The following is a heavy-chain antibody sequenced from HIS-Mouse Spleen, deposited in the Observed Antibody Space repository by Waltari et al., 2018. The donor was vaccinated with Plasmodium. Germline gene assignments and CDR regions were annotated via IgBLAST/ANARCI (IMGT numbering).Heavy chain of an antibody. CDR1: GGTFRSYA. CDR3: ASKYYDSSGYYTEGWYFDL. V-gene: IGHV1-69*01. D-gene: IGHD3-22*01. CDR2: ISPNFGTA. J-gene: IGHJ2*01. Sequence: QVQLVQSGAEVKKPGSSVKVACTASGGTFRSYAISWGLRAPGPGLEWMGGISPNFGTANYAQKFQGRVTITADESTSTAYMELTSLRSEDTAVYYCASKYYDSSGYYTEGWYFDLWGRGTLVTVSS.